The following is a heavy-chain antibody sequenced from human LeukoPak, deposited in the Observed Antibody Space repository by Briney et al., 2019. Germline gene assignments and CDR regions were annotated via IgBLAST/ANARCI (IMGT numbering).Heavy chain of an antibody. CDR2: IIPIFGTA. Sequence: GASVKVSCKASGGTFSSYAISWVRQAPGQGLEWMGGIIPIFGTANYAQKFQGRVTITADESTSTAYMELSSLRSEDTAVYYCARAPNYYDTLLSYWDQGTLVTVSS. D-gene: IGHD3-22*01. CDR3: ARAPNYYDTLLSY. J-gene: IGHJ4*02. CDR1: GGTFSSYA. V-gene: IGHV1-69*01.